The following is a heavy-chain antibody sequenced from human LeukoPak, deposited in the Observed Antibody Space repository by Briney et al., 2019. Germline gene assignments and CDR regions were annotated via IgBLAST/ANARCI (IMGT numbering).Heavy chain of an antibody. CDR2: VSGSDENK. D-gene: IGHD2-15*01. CDR3: ARAGLGGHYIDY. J-gene: IGHJ4*02. V-gene: IGHV3-11*01. Sequence: GGSLRLSCAASGFTFSDYYMTWIRQAPGQGLEWISYVSGSDENKYYAGSVRGRFAISRDNAEKSLLLQMSNVRAEDTAVYYCARAGLGGHYIDYWGQGTLVTVSS. CDR1: GFTFSDYY.